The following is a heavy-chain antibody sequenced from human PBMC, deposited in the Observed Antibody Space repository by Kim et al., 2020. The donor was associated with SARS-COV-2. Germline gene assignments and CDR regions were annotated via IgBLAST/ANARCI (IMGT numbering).Heavy chain of an antibody. CDR1: GGTFSSYA. J-gene: IGHJ5*02. V-gene: IGHV1-69*13. CDR2: IIPIFGTA. D-gene: IGHD3-10*01. Sequence: SVKVSCKASGGTFSSYAISWVRQAPGQGLEWMGGIIPIFGTANYAQKYQGRVTITADESTSTAYMELSSLGSEDTAVYYCARDRGFGELWSVALDPWGQRTVVTVSS. CDR3: ARDRGFGELWSVALDP.